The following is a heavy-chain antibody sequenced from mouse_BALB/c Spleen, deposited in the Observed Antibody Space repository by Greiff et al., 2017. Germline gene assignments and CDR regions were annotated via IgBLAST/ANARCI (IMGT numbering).Heavy chain of an antibody. CDR3: TRDYGYDVGRAWFAY. CDR2: IYPSDSYT. J-gene: IGHJ3*01. V-gene: IGHV1-69*02. Sequence: QVQLKQPGAELVRPGASVKLSCKASGYTFTSYWINWVKQRPGQGLEWIGNIYPSDSYTNYNQKFKDKATLTVDKSSSTAYMQLSSPTSEDSAVYYCTRDYGYDVGRAWFAYWGQGTLVTVSA. D-gene: IGHD2-2*01. CDR1: GYTFTSYW.